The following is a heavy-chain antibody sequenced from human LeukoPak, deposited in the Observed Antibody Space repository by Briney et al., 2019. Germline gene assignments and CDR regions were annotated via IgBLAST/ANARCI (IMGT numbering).Heavy chain of an antibody. Sequence: ASVKVSCKASGYTFTAYYIHWVRQAPGQGLEWMGWINPNSGGTNYAQKFQGRVTMTRDTSISTAYMELSRLRSDDTAVYYCARVYYYDTDAFDIWGQGTMVSVSS. CDR3: ARVYYYDTDAFDI. CDR1: GYTFTAYY. CDR2: INPNSGGT. V-gene: IGHV1-2*02. J-gene: IGHJ3*02. D-gene: IGHD3-22*01.